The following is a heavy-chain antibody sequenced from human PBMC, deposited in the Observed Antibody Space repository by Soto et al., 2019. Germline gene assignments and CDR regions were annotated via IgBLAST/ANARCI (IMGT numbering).Heavy chain of an antibody. V-gene: IGHV3-23*01. CDR3: ARDWPDYDILTGYYTYYYYGMDV. CDR1: GFTFSSYA. D-gene: IGHD3-9*01. Sequence: PGGSLRLSCAASGFTFSSYAMSWVRQAPGKGLEWVSAISGSGGSTYYADSVKGRFTISRDNAKNSLYLQMNSLRAEDTAVYYCARDWPDYDILTGYYTYYYYGMDVWGQGTTVTVSS. J-gene: IGHJ6*02. CDR2: ISGSGGST.